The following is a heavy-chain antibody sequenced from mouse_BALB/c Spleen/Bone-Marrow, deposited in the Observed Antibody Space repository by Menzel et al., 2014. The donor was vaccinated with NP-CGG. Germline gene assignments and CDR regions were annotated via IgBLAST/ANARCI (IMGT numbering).Heavy chain of an antibody. CDR3: ARGGHDFSLDY. Sequence: QVQLQQSGAELGMPGASVKMSCKASGYTFTDNWIYWVKQRPGQGLEWIGAIDTSDSYTNFNQKFMGKASLTVDASSSTAYMQVSSLTSDGSAVYYCARGGHDFSLDYWGQGISVTVSS. D-gene: IGHD2-4*01. J-gene: IGHJ4*01. CDR2: IDTSDSYT. CDR1: GYTFTDNW. V-gene: IGHV1-69*01.